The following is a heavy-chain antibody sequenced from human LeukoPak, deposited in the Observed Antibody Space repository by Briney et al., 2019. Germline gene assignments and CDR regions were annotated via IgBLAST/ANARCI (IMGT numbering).Heavy chain of an antibody. CDR2: INWNGGSR. CDR1: GVTSDDNE. Sequence: GGSLRLSCAASGVTSDDNEMSWVRQAPGKGLEWVSGINWNGGSRGYADSVKGRFTISRDNAKNSVYLQMSSLRAEDTALYYCAREGVGYFGSSGPGDAFDIWGQGTMVTVSS. J-gene: IGHJ3*02. CDR3: AREGVGYFGSSGPGDAFDI. D-gene: IGHD3-22*01. V-gene: IGHV3-20*04.